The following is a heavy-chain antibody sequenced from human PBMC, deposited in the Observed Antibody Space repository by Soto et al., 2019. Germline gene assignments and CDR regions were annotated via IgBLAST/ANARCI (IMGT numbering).Heavy chain of an antibody. Sequence: GGSLRLSCAASGFTFSSYGMHWVRQAPGKGLEWVAVISYDGSNKYYADSVKGRFTISRDNSKNTLYLQMNSLRAEDTAVYYCAKDGLGYSSSMDVWGQGTTVTVSS. CDR1: GFTFSSYG. J-gene: IGHJ6*02. V-gene: IGHV3-30*18. CDR3: AKDGLGYSSSMDV. D-gene: IGHD5-18*01. CDR2: ISYDGSNK.